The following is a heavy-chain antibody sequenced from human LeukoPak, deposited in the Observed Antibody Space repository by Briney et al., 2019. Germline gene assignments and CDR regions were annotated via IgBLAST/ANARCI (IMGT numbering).Heavy chain of an antibody. D-gene: IGHD2-2*01. CDR1: GGSISSGGYY. V-gene: IGHV4-31*03. CDR2: IYYSGST. J-gene: IGHJ5*02. CDR3: AREDGCSSTSCANWFDP. Sequence: ASETLSLTCTVSGGSISSGGYYWSWIRQHLGKGLEWIGYIYYSGSTYYNPSLKSRVTISVDTSKNQFSLKLSSVTAADTAVYYCAREDGCSSTSCANWFDPWGQGTLVTVSS.